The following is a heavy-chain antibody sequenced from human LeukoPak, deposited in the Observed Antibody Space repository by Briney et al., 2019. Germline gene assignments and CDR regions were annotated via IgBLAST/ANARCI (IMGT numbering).Heavy chain of an antibody. CDR2: IYYSGST. CDR1: GGSFSGYY. V-gene: IGHV4-34*01. CDR3: ARQRYYYGSGSAY. D-gene: IGHD3-10*01. J-gene: IGHJ4*02. Sequence: SETLSLTCAVYGGSFSGYYWSWIRQPPGKGLEWIGSIYYSGSTYYNPSLKSRVTISVDTSKNQFSLKLSSVTAADTAVYYCARQRYYYGSGSAYWGQGTLVTVSS.